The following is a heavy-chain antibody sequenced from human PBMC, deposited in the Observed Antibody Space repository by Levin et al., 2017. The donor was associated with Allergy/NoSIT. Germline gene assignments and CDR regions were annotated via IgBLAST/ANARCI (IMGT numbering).Heavy chain of an antibody. Sequence: ASVKVSCKASGGTFSSYAISWVRQAPGQGLEWMGGIIPIFGTANYAQKFQGRVTITADESTSTAYMELSSLRSEDTAVYYCARGRYYYDRNYFDYWGQGTLVTVSS. CDR2: IIPIFGTA. CDR3: ARGRYYYDRNYFDY. D-gene: IGHD3-22*01. V-gene: IGHV1-69*13. CDR1: GGTFSSYA. J-gene: IGHJ4*02.